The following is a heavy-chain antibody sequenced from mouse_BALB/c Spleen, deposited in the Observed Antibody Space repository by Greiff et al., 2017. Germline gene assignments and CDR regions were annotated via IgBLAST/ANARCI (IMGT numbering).Heavy chain of an antibody. J-gene: IGHJ4*01. D-gene: IGHD2-14*01. Sequence: VQLKESGPGLVQPSQSLSITCTVSGFSLTSYGVHWVRQSPGKGLEWLGVIWSGGSTDYNAAFISRLSISKDNSKSQVFFKMNSLQANDTAIYYCARKDYRYDEAMDYWGQGTSVTVSS. CDR3: ARKDYRYDEAMDY. CDR1: GFSLTSYG. CDR2: IWSGGST. V-gene: IGHV2-2*02.